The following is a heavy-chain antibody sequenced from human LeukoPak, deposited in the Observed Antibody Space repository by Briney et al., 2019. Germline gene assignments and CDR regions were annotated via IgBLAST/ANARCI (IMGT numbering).Heavy chain of an antibody. CDR3: ARDYGDYGVYYYYGMDV. V-gene: IGHV3-30*03. D-gene: IGHD4-17*01. Sequence: SGGSLRLSCAASGFTFSSYGMHWVRQAPGKGLEWVAVISYDGSNKYYADSVKGRFTISRDNSKNTLYLQMNSLRAEDTAVYYCARDYGDYGVYYYYGMDVWGQGTTVTVSS. J-gene: IGHJ6*02. CDR1: GFTFSSYG. CDR2: ISYDGSNK.